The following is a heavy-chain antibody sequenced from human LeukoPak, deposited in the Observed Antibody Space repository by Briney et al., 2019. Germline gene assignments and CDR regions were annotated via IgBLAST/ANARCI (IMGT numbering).Heavy chain of an antibody. CDR2: IYTSGST. D-gene: IGHD2-15*01. CDR3: AATQSRESDY. Sequence: SQTLSLTCTVSGGSISSGSYYWSWIRQPAGKGLEWIGRIYTSGSTNYNPSLKSRVTISVDTSKNQFSLKLSSVTAADTTVYYCAATQSRESDYWGQGTLVTVSS. V-gene: IGHV4-61*02. J-gene: IGHJ4*02. CDR1: GGSISSGSYY.